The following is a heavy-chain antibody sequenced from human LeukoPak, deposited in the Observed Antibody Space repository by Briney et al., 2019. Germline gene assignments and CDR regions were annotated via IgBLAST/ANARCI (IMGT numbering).Heavy chain of an antibody. D-gene: IGHD5-18*01. CDR1: GGSISSYY. V-gene: IGHV4-59*08. J-gene: IGHJ4*02. Sequence: SETLSLTCTVSGGSISSYYWSWIRQPPGKGLEWIGYIYYSGSTNYNPSLKSRVTISVDTSKNQFSLKLSSVTAADTAVYYCARICSYGSTDYWGQGTLVTVSS. CDR2: IYYSGST. CDR3: ARICSYGSTDY.